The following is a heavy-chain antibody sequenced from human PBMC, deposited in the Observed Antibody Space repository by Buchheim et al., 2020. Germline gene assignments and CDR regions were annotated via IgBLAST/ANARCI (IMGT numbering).Heavy chain of an antibody. J-gene: IGHJ6*02. CDR3: ARDSAVAGPTQPNYYYGMDV. V-gene: IGHV3-21*01. CDR2: ISSSSSYI. Sequence: EVQLLESGGGLVQPGGSVRLSCAASGFTFSSYSMNWVRQAPGKGLEWVSSISSSSSYIYYADSVKGRFTISRDNAKNSLYLQMNSLRAEDTAVYYCARDSAVAGPTQPNYYYGMDVWGQGTT. CDR1: GFTFSSYS. D-gene: IGHD6-19*01.